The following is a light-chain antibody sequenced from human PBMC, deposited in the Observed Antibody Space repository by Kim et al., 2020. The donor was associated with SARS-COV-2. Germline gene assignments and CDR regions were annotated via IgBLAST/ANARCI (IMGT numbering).Light chain of an antibody. V-gene: IGKV3-20*01. CDR3: QQCDGSPHT. J-gene: IGKJ4*01. Sequence: EIVLTQSPSSLSLSPGERATLSCRASQRITSNYIAWYQQKLGQAPRLLIHGAINRATGIPDRFSGSGSGTDFTLTISSLEPEDFAVYYCQQCDGSPHTFGGGTKVDIK. CDR1: QRITSNY. CDR2: GAI.